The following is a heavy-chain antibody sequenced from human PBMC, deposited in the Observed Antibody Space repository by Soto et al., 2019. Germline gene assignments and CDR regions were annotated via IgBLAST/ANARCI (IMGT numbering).Heavy chain of an antibody. V-gene: IGHV3-53*01. D-gene: IGHD6-19*01. CDR3: ARDASGSFDY. CDR2: IHSDGST. J-gene: IGHJ4*02. CDR1: GFTVSDS. Sequence: VGSLRLSCSVAGFTVSDSMSWVRQAPGKGLECVSFIHSDGSTHYTDSVRGRFTISRDNSKNTLYLQMDRLRVDDTAVYFCARDASGSFDYWGQGTLVTVSS.